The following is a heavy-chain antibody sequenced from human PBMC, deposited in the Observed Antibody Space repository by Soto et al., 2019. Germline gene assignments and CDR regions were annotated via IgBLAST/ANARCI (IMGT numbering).Heavy chain of an antibody. D-gene: IGHD3-22*01. CDR3: ARGRRYYDSSGYSYDFQFDY. Sequence: PSETLSLTCTVSGGSISSGDYYWSWIRQPPGKGLEWIGYIYYSGSTYYNPSLKSRVTISVDTSKNQFSLKLSSVTAADTAVYYCARGRRYYDSSGYSYDFQFDYWGQGTLVTVSS. CDR1: GGSISSGDYY. V-gene: IGHV4-30-4*01. J-gene: IGHJ4*02. CDR2: IYYSGST.